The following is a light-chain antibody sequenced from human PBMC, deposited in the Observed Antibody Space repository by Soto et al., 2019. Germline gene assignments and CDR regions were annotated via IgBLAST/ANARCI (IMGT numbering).Light chain of an antibody. CDR2: DAS. J-gene: IGKJ2*01. V-gene: IGKV3-11*01. CDR3: QQRGNLYT. Sequence: EIVLTQSPATLSLSLGERATLSCRASQSVGDYLAWYQQQPGQPPRLLISDASNRAAGIPARFSGSGSGTDFALTISSLVPEDFAVYYCQQRGNLYTFGQGTKLEIK. CDR1: QSVGDY.